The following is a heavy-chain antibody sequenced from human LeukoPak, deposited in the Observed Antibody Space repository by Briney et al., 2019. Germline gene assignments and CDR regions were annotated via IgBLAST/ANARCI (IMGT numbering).Heavy chain of an antibody. Sequence: PSETLSLTYTVSGGSITSTSYYWGWIRQPPGKGLEWIGSLYYSGSTYYNPSLRSRVTMSVDTSKNQFSLRLSSVTAADTAVYYCARVRIGWFDPWGQGTLVTVSS. V-gene: IGHV4-39*07. CDR2: LYYSGST. CDR1: GGSITSTSYY. D-gene: IGHD2-15*01. J-gene: IGHJ5*02. CDR3: ARVRIGWFDP.